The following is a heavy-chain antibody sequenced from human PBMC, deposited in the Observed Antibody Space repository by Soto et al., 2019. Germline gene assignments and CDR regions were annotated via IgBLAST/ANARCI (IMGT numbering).Heavy chain of an antibody. V-gene: IGHV3-33*01. D-gene: IGHD3-16*01. CDR2: IWYDGSYQ. CDR1: GFTFSDFG. J-gene: IGHJ5*02. Sequence: GGSLRLSCKASGFTFSDFGMHWVRQAPGKGLEWVSAIWYDGSYQYYADPVRGRFTTSRDNSNNTLFLQMNSLRVEDTAVYYCARDRLITYGAKIAPDHWGQGALITVSS. CDR3: ARDRLITYGAKIAPDH.